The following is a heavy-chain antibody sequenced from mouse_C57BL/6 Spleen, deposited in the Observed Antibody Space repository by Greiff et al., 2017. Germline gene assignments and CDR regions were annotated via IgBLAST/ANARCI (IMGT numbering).Heavy chain of an antibody. CDR3: ARDYGSSPFDY. CDR1: GYSITSGYY. V-gene: IGHV3-6*01. CDR2: ISYDGSN. Sequence: ESGPGLVKPSQSLSLTCSVTGYSITSGYYWNWMRQFPGNKLEWMGYISYDGSNNYNPSLKNRISITRDTSKNQFFLKLNSVTTEDTATYYCARDYGSSPFDYWGQGTTLTVSS. D-gene: IGHD1-1*01. J-gene: IGHJ2*01.